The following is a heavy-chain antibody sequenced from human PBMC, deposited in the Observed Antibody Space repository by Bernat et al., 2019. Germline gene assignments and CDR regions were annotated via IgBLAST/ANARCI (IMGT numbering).Heavy chain of an antibody. CDR3: ARHHTSCGGDCYVFDI. Sequence: EVQLVESGGGLVQPGGSLRLSCAASGFHFRSYNMNWVRQAPGKGLEWVSYISTSGSIQYADSVKGRFTISRDNAKNSLYLQMNSLRDEDTAVYYCARHHTSCGGDCYVFDIWGQGTMVTVSS. CDR2: ISTSGSI. J-gene: IGHJ3*02. D-gene: IGHD2-21*01. CDR1: GFHFRSYN. V-gene: IGHV3-48*02.